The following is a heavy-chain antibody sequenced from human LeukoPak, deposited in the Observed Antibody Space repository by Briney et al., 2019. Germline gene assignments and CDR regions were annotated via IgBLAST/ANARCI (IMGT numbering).Heavy chain of an antibody. D-gene: IGHD2-21*02. V-gene: IGHV3-30*02. CDR3: AKDCGGDCHVYC. CDR2: IWPDGRNQ. CDR1: GFTFSNYG. Sequence: GGSLRLSCAASGFTFSNYGMHWVRQAPGKGLDGVAAIWPDGRNQDYADSVRGRFTISRDNSKNILYLQMNSLGAEDTALYYCAKDCGGDCHVYCWGQGTLVTVSS. J-gene: IGHJ4*02.